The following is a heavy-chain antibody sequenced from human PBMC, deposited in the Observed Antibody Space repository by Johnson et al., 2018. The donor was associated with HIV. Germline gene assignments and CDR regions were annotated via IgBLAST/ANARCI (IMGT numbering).Heavy chain of an antibody. CDR2: ISWDGGSS. Sequence: VQLVESGGVVVQPGGSLRLSCAASGFTFDDYAMHWVRQAPGKGLEWVSLISWDGGSSYYADSVKGRFTISRDNSKNSLYLQMNSLRAEDTALYYCAKGGVATGLRAFDIWGQGTMVTVSS. CDR3: AKGGVATGLRAFDI. CDR1: GFTFDDYA. J-gene: IGHJ3*02. D-gene: IGHD5-12*01. V-gene: IGHV3-43D*03.